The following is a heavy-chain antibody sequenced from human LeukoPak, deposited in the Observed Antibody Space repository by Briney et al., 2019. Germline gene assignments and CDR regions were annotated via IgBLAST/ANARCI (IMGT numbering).Heavy chain of an antibody. Sequence: PGGSLRLPCGASGFSFSLYGMHWVRQAPGKGLEWVSSISSSSSYIYYADSVKGRFTISRDNAKNSLYLQMNSLRAEDTAVYYCARDLRNYIFDYWGQGTLVTVSS. J-gene: IGHJ4*02. CDR3: ARDLRNYIFDY. D-gene: IGHD1-7*01. CDR1: GFSFSLYG. V-gene: IGHV3-21*01. CDR2: ISSSSSYI.